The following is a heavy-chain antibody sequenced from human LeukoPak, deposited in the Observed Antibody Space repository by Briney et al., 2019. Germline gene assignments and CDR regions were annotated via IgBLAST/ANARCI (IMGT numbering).Heavy chain of an antibody. D-gene: IGHD5-24*01. Sequence: SETLSLTCAVYGGSFSGYYWSWIRQPPRKGLEWIGEINHSGSTNYNPSLKSRVTISVDTSKNQFSLKLSSVTAADTAVYYCARVKMATVYYFDYWGQGALVTVSS. CDR1: GGSFSGYY. CDR3: ARVKMATVYYFDY. CDR2: INHSGST. V-gene: IGHV4-34*01. J-gene: IGHJ4*02.